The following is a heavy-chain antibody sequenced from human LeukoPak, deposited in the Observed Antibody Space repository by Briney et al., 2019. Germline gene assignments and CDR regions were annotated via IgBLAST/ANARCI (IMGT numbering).Heavy chain of an antibody. Sequence: ASVKVSCKTSGYTFADYYIHWVRQAPGQGLEWMGWIYPKSGGTNSAQKFQGRVTMTRDASISTAYMELSRLRFDDTAVYYCARVSTSGYRDWLDPWGQGTLVTVSS. J-gene: IGHJ5*02. CDR1: GYTFADYY. V-gene: IGHV1-2*02. CDR2: IYPKSGGT. CDR3: ARVSTSGYRDWLDP. D-gene: IGHD3-9*01.